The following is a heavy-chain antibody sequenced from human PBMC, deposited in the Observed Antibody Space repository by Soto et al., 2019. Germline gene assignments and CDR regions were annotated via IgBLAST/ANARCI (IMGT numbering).Heavy chain of an antibody. Sequence: EVQLLQSGEGLVHPGGPLRLPCKAPEFPFRTYAMLWVRQAPGKGLEWVSFISGGGDNTSYADPVKGRFTISRDNSKNTLYLQVSSLSAEDTAIYYCAKTYSSGWYDFDSWGQGTLVTVSS. CDR3: AKTYSSGWYDFDS. J-gene: IGHJ5*01. D-gene: IGHD6-19*01. V-gene: IGHV3-23*01. CDR2: ISGGGDNT. CDR1: EFPFRTYA.